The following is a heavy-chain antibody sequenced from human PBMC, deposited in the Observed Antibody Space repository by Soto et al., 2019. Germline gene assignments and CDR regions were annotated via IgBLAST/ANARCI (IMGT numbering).Heavy chain of an antibody. CDR1: GYTFTGYY. V-gene: IGHV1-2*02. J-gene: IGHJ4*02. D-gene: IGHD2-15*01. CDR2: INPNSGGT. CDR3: ARVNVVVAADTREYYFDY. Sequence: ASVKVSCKASGYTFTGYYMHWVRQAPGQGLEWMGWINPNSGGTNYAQKFQGRVTMTRDTSISTAYMELGRLRSDDTAVYYCARVNVVVAADTREYYFDYWGQGTLVTVSS.